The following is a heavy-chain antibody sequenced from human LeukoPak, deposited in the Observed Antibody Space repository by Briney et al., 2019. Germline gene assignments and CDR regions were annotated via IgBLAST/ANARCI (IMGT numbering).Heavy chain of an antibody. J-gene: IGHJ4*02. Sequence: PSETLSLTCTVPGGSIVSYYWSWIRQPPGKGLEWIGYIYYSGSTNYNPSLKRRVTIPVDTSKNQFSLKLTSVTAADTAVYYCARRQTGTSYFDYWGQGTLVTVSS. CDR3: ARRQTGTSYFDY. V-gene: IGHV4-59*08. CDR1: GGSIVSYY. CDR2: IYYSGST. D-gene: IGHD1-14*01.